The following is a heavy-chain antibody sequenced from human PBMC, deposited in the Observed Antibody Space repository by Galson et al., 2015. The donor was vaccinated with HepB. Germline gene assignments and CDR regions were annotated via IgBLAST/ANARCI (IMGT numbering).Heavy chain of an antibody. CDR1: GGSVSSSSYY. Sequence: SETLSLTCTVSGGSVSSSSYYWSWIRQPPGKGLEWIGYIYYSGSTDYNPSLKSRVTISADTSKNQFSLELSSVTAADMAVYYCARGGSGWSRFDYWGQGTLVTVSS. J-gene: IGHJ4*02. D-gene: IGHD6-19*01. CDR2: IYYSGST. V-gene: IGHV4-61*01. CDR3: ARGGSGWSRFDY.